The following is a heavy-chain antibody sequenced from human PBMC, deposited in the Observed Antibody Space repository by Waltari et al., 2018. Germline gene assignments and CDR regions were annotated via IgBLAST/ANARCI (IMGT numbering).Heavy chain of an antibody. D-gene: IGHD2-21*02. Sequence: QVQLQESGPGLLNPSETLSLTCSVSGGSGSGDYWSWIRQPPGKGLEFIAYMSHSGALIKNPSLKSRVTISLDTSKNQFSLNLDSVTAADTAVYYCARQIGGRLLWDYWGQGTLVVVSS. CDR2: MSHSGAL. CDR3: ARQIGGRLLWDY. J-gene: IGHJ4*02. V-gene: IGHV4-59*02. CDR1: GGSGSGDY.